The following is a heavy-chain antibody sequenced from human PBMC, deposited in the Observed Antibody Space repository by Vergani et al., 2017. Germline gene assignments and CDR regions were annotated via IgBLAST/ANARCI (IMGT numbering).Heavy chain of an antibody. J-gene: IGHJ4*02. V-gene: IGHV1-2*02. CDR2: INPNSGGT. CDR1: GYTFTDYF. D-gene: IGHD2-2*01. CDR3: ARVGTSSNRVYFDY. Sequence: QVQLVQSGAEVKKPGASVKVSCKASGYTFTDYFMHWVRQAPGQGLEWMGWINPNSGGTNYAQKFQGRSTMTRDTSISTAYMELSNLRSDDTAVYCCARVGTSSNRVYFDYWGQGNLVTVSS.